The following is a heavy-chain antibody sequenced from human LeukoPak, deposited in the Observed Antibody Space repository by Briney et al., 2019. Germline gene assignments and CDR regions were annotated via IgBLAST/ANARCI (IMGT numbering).Heavy chain of an antibody. D-gene: IGHD6-19*01. CDR1: GDSISSSSYY. V-gene: IGHV4-39*07. CDR2: IYYIGST. J-gene: IGHJ4*02. CDR3: ARYSSGWYSSGSRTYYFEY. Sequence: SETLSFTCTVSGDSISSSSYYWGWIRQPPGRGLELIGSIYYIGSTYYNPSLRSRATISVDTSKNQFSLRLSSVTAADTAVYYCARYSSGWYSSGSRTYYFEYWGQGTLVTVSS.